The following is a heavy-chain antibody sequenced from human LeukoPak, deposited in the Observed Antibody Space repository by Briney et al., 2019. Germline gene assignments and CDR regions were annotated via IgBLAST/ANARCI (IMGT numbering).Heavy chain of an antibody. CDR1: GGSISSYY. CDR3: ARGAGYYYYGMDV. J-gene: IGHJ6*02. V-gene: IGHV4-59*01. CDR2: IYYSGST. Sequence: SETLSLTCTVSGGSISSYYWSWIRQPPGKGLEWIGYIYYSGSTNYNPSLKSRVTISVDTSKNQFSLKLSSVTAADTAVYYCARGAGYYYYGMDVWGQGTTVTVSS.